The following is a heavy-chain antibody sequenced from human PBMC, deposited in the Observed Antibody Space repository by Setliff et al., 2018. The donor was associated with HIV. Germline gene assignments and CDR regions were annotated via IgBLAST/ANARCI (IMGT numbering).Heavy chain of an antibody. V-gene: IGHV1-24*01. CDR3: VIRKAGSGGSRPIDY. D-gene: IGHD6-19*01. J-gene: IGHJ4*02. CDR2: FDPEDVET. CDR1: GYTLTELS. Sequence: ASVKVSCKVSGYTLTELSMHWVRQAPGKGLEWMGGFDPEDVETIYAQKFQGRVSMTRNTSITTAYMDLSSLTSEDTAVYYCVIRKAGSGGSRPIDYWGQGTPVTVSS.